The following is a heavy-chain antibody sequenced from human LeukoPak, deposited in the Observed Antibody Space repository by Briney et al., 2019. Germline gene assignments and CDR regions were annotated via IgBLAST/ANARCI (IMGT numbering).Heavy chain of an antibody. D-gene: IGHD5-18*01. CDR3: AKAMELWTNDAFDI. CDR2: ISWNSGSI. CDR1: GFTFDDYA. J-gene: IGHJ3*02. Sequence: GRSLRLSCAASGFTFDDYAMHWVRQAPGKDLEWVSGISWNSGSIGYADSVKGRFTISRDNAKNSLYLQMNSLRAEDTALYYCAKAMELWTNDAFDIWGQGTMVTVSS. V-gene: IGHV3-9*01.